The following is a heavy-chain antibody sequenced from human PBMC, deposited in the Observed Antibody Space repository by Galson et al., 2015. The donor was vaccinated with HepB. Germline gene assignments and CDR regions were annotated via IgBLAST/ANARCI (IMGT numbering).Heavy chain of an antibody. CDR2: ISYDGSDK. Sequence: SLRLSCAASGFTFSSHAMHWVRQAPGKGLEWVALISYDGSDKDYADSVKGRFTISRDNSKNTLHLRMNSLRGDDTAVYYCARTKPKAHSWYFDLWGRGTLVTVSS. CDR1: GFTFSSHA. CDR3: ARTKPKAHSWYFDL. V-gene: IGHV3-30*04. J-gene: IGHJ2*01.